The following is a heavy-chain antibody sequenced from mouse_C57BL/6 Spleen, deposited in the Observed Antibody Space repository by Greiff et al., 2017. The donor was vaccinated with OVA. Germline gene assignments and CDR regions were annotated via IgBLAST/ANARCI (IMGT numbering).Heavy chain of an antibody. D-gene: IGHD2-3*01. CDR3: VRRDDGYSYAMDY. CDR1: GFSFNTYA. CDR2: IRSKSNNYAT. V-gene: IGHV10-1*01. J-gene: IGHJ4*01. Sequence: EVKLVESGGGLVQPKGSLKLSCAASGFSFNTYAMNWVRQAPGKGLEWVARIRSKSNNYATYYADSVKDRFTISRDDSESMLYLQMNNLKTEDTAMYYCVRRDDGYSYAMDYWGQGTSVTVSS.